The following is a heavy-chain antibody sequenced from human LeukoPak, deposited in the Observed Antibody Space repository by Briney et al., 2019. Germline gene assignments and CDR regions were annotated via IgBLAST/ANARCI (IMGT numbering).Heavy chain of an antibody. CDR2: INHSGST. V-gene: IGHV4-34*01. J-gene: IGHJ5*02. D-gene: IGHD6-13*01. CDR3: ARGSATKLILSYSSSWYWFDP. CDR1: GGSFSGYY. Sequence: PSETLSLTCAVYGGSFSGYYWSWIRQPPGKGLEWIGEINHSGSTNYNPSLKSRVTISVDTSKNQFSLKLSSVTAADTAVYYCARGSATKLILSYSSSWYWFDPWGQGTLVTVSS.